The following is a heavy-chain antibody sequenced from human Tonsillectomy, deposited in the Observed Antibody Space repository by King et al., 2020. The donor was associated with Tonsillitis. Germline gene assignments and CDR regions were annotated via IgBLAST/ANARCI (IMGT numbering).Heavy chain of an antibody. D-gene: IGHD2-15*01. Sequence: ITLKESGPTLVKPTQTLTLTCTFSGFSLSTSGVGVGWIRQPPGKALEWLALIYWDDDKRYSPSLKSRLTITKDTSKNQVVLTMTNMEPVDTATYYCAHGPRYCSGSSCFDYWGQGTLVTVSS. CDR2: IYWDDDK. CDR1: GFSLSTSGVG. V-gene: IGHV2-5*02. J-gene: IGHJ4*02. CDR3: AHGPRYCSGSSCFDY.